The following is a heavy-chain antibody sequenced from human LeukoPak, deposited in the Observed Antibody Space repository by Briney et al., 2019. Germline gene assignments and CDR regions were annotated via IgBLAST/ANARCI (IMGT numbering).Heavy chain of an antibody. D-gene: IGHD3-3*01. J-gene: IGHJ5*02. CDR3: ARQYYEFWSGYYGWFDP. V-gene: IGHV5-51*01. Sequence: GESLKISCKGSGYSFTSYWIGWVRQMPGKGLEWMGIIYPGDSDTRYSPSFQGQVTISADKSISTAYLQWSSLKASDTAMYYCARQYYEFWSGYYGWFDPWGQGTLVTVSS. CDR2: IYPGDSDT. CDR1: GYSFTSYW.